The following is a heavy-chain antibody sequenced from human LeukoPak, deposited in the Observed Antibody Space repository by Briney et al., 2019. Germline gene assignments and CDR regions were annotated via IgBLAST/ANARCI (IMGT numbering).Heavy chain of an antibody. CDR1: GGSISSGSYY. Sequence: SQTLSLTCTVSGGSISSGSYYWSWIRQPAGKGLEWIGRIYTSGSTYHNPSLKSRLTISVDTSKNQFSLKLNSVTAADTAVYYCARAVDSSGFSSFQYWGQGTLVTVSS. CDR2: IYTSGST. J-gene: IGHJ1*01. D-gene: IGHD3-22*01. V-gene: IGHV4-61*02. CDR3: ARAVDSSGFSSFQY.